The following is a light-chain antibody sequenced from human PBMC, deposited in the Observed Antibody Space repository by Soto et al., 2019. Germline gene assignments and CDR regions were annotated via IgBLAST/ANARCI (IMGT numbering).Light chain of an antibody. Sequence: DIQMTQSPSTLSASVGDRVTITCRASQSISSGLAWYQQKPGKAPKLLIYDVSSLESGVPSRFSGSGSGTEFTLTIRSLQHDDSATYYCQQYNSFWTFGQGTKVEIK. CDR1: QSISSG. J-gene: IGKJ1*01. CDR3: QQYNSFWT. CDR2: DVS. V-gene: IGKV1-5*01.